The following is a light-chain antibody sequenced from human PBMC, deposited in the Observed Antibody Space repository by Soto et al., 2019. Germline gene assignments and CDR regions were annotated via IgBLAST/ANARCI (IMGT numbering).Light chain of an antibody. J-gene: IGLJ1*01. CDR1: SSDVGSYNY. CDR2: DVS. CDR3: TSYITAGTYV. V-gene: IGLV2-14*03. Sequence: QSALTQPASVSGSPGQSITISCTGTSSDVGSYNYVSWYQQHPGKAPKLMIYDVSNRPSGVSDRFSGSKSGNTASLTISGLHAEDEADYYCTSYITAGTYVFGTGTKVPS.